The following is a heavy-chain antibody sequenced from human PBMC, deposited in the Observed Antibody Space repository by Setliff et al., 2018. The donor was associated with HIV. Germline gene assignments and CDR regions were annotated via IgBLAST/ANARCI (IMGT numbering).Heavy chain of an antibody. J-gene: IGHJ4*02. V-gene: IGHV3-66*02. CDR2: IYSSGDT. Sequence: GGSLRLSCAASGFSVSSSYMSWVRQTPGEGLEWVSSIYSSGDTYHADSVKGRFTLSRDNSKNTVYLQMNSLGPEDTAVYYCARPRLYSNALEYWGQGTLVTVSS. CDR3: ARPRLYSNALEY. CDR1: GFSVSSSY. D-gene: IGHD6-13*01.